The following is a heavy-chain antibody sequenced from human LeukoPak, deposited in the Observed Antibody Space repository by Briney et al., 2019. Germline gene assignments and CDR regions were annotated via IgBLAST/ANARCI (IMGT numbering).Heavy chain of an antibody. CDR3: ARDHYYDSSGFSPLDY. J-gene: IGHJ4*02. CDR2: IGNSGTTT. Sequence: GGSQRLSCAASGFTFSSYAMSWVRQAPGKGLEWVSGIGNSGTTTDYADSVRGRFTISRDNSKNTLYLQMDSQRVEDTAVYYCARDHYYDSSGFSPLDYWGQGTLVTVSS. CDR1: GFTFSSYA. D-gene: IGHD3-22*01. V-gene: IGHV3-23*01.